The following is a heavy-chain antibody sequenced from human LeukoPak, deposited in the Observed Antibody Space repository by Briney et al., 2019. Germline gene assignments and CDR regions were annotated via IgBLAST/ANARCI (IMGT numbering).Heavy chain of an antibody. CDR2: ISGSGGST. CDR3: ANDQYSNYYYYMDV. CDR1: GFTFSSYA. Sequence: GGSLRLSCAASGFTFSSYAMSWVRQAPGKGLEWVSAISGSGGSTYYADSVKGRFTISRDNSKNTLYLQMNSLRAEDTAVYYRANDQYSNYYYYMDVRGKGTTVTVSS. V-gene: IGHV3-23*01. J-gene: IGHJ6*03. D-gene: IGHD4-11*01.